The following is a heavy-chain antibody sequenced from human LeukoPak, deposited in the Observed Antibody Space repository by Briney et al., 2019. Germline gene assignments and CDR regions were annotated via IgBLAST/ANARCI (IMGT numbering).Heavy chain of an antibody. CDR2: VDPDDGQR. D-gene: IGHD4-11*01. CDR1: GYTLNDIS. CDR3: AAVSGHYTLLDA. J-gene: IGHJ5*02. V-gene: IGHV1-24*01. Sequence: ASVTVSFTISGYTLNDISVHWVRQPPGKGLEWMGGVDPDDGQRVYAQRFQGRVTMTEDTSTNTAYMELSRLRSEDTAVYFCAAVSGHYTLLDAWGQGALVTVST.